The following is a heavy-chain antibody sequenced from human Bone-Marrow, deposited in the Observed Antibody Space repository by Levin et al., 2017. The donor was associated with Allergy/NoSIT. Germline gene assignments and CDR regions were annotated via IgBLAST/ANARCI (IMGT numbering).Heavy chain of an antibody. J-gene: IGHJ3*02. CDR2: IYYSGVT. D-gene: IGHD1-26*01. V-gene: IGHV4-61*01. CDR1: GGSVSSGSYY. Sequence: SQTLSLTCTVSGGSVSSGSYYWSWIRQSPGKGLEWIGYIYYSGVTNYNPSLKSRVTISADTSKNQFSLRLSSVTAADTAVYYCARSGWERARKAFDIWGQGTMVTVSS. CDR3: ARSGWERARKAFDI.